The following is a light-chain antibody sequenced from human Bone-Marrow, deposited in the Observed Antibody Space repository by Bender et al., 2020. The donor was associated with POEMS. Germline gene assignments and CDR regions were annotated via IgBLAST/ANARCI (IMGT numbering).Light chain of an antibody. J-gene: IGLJ2*01. CDR1: DLGDKY. CDR2: QDT. Sequence: SYEVTQPPSVSVSPGQTASITCSGDDLGDKYVAWYQQKPGQSPVLVIYQDTKRPSGIPERFSGSNSGNTATLTISETQAMDEADYYCQAWDTYSVIFGGGTKWTVL. CDR3: QAWDTYSVI. V-gene: IGLV3-1*01.